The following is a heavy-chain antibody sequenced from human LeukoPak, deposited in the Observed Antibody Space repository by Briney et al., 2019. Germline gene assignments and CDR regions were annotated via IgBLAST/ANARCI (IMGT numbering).Heavy chain of an antibody. CDR3: ARLGYYDSSGYYGDAFDI. J-gene: IGHJ3*02. Sequence: SGTLSLTCAVSGGSISSSNWWSWVRQPPGKGLEWIGEIYHSGSTNYNPSLKSRVTISVDKSKNQFSLKLSSVTAADTAVYYCARLGYYDSSGYYGDAFDIWGQGTMVTVSS. V-gene: IGHV4-4*02. CDR2: IYHSGST. CDR1: GGSISSSNW. D-gene: IGHD3-22*01.